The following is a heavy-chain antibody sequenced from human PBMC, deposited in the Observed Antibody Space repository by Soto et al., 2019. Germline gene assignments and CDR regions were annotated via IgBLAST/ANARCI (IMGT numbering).Heavy chain of an antibody. D-gene: IGHD5-18*01. CDR2: ISAYNGNT. J-gene: IGHJ5*02. V-gene: IGHV1-18*01. CDR1: GYTFTTYD. Sequence: GASVKVSCKASGYTFTTYDISCVRQAPGQGLEWMGRISAYNGNTNYAQKLQGRVTMTTDTSTSTAYMELRSLRSDDTAVYYCARGHLDVTWIQLWLERGWFDPWGQGTLVTVSS. CDR3: ARGHLDVTWIQLWLERGWFDP.